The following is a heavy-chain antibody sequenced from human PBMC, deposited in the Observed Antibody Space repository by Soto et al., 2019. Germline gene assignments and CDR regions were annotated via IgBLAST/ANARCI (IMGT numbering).Heavy chain of an antibody. CDR1: GYTFTSYD. D-gene: IGHD5-12*01. V-gene: IGHV1-8*01. CDR3: ARWDGSAYTWLEWSGYGGGGHYYYMDV. J-gene: IGHJ6*03. Sequence: QVQLVQSGAEVKKPGASVKVSCKASGYTFTSYDINWVRQATGQGLEWMGWMNPNSGNTGYAQKFQGRVTMTRNTSISTAYMELSSLRSEDTAVYYCARWDGSAYTWLEWSGYGGGGHYYYMDVWGKGTTVTVSS. CDR2: MNPNSGNT.